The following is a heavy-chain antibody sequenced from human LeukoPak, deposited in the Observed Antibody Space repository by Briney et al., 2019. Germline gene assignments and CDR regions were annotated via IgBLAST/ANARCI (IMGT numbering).Heavy chain of an antibody. V-gene: IGHV1-2*02. CDR3: ARGFDYYDSSGYSLDI. Sequence: ASVTVSCKASGYTFTGYYIHWVRQAPGQGLEWMGWLNPNSGGTNYAQTFQGRVTMTRDTSISTAYMELSRLRSDDTAVYYCARGFDYYDSSGYSLDIWGQGTMVTVSS. CDR1: GYTFTGYY. CDR2: LNPNSGGT. J-gene: IGHJ3*02. D-gene: IGHD3-22*01.